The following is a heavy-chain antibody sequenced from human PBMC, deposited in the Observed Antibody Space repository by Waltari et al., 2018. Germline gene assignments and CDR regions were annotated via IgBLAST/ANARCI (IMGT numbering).Heavy chain of an antibody. CDR3: ARRVTMVRGVIPPPTYGMDV. D-gene: IGHD3-10*01. Sequence: QLQLQESGPGLVKPSETLSLTCTVSGGSISSSSYYWGWVRQPPGKGLGWIGSIYYSGSTYYNPSLKSRVTISVDTSKNQFSLKLSSVTAADTAVYYCARRVTMVRGVIPPPTYGMDVWGQGTTVTVSS. CDR2: IYYSGST. V-gene: IGHV4-39*07. CDR1: GGSISSSSYY. J-gene: IGHJ6*02.